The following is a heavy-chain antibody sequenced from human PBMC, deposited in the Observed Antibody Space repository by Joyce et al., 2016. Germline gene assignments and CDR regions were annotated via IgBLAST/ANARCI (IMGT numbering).Heavy chain of an antibody. V-gene: IGHV3-48*03. J-gene: IGHJ4*02. D-gene: IGHD3-3*01. CDR2: ISTSGSKI. CDR3: ARDGGFLEWLTFDY. Sequence: EVQLVESGGGLEQPGGSLRLSCAASGFTFRNYEMHWVRQAPGKGLEWVAYISTSGSKIYYSDSVKGRFTISRDNAKNLLYLQMNSLTAEDTAVYYCARDGGFLEWLTFDYWGQGTPVTVSS. CDR1: GFTFRNYE.